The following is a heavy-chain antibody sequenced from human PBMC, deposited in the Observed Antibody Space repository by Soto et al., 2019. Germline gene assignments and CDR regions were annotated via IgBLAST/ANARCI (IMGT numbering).Heavy chain of an antibody. J-gene: IGHJ1*01. CDR2: IIPILGIA. CDR3: ARGGRAIVVAPVGSFQH. Sequence: QVQLVQSGAEVKKPGSSVKVSCKASGGTFSSYTISWVRQAPGQGLEWMGRIIPILGIANYAQNFQGRVTITADKSTSTAYMELRSLRSEDTAVYYCARGGRAIVVAPVGSFQHWGQGTLVTVSA. D-gene: IGHD3-22*01. CDR1: GGTFSSYT. V-gene: IGHV1-69*02.